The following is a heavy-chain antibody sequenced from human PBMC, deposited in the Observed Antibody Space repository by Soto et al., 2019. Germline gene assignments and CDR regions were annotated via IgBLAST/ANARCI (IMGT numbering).Heavy chain of an antibody. CDR3: ARGTYSSLGGYYYYYYGMDV. D-gene: IGHD6-6*01. CDR2: INHSGST. J-gene: IGHJ6*02. V-gene: IGHV4-34*01. Sequence: SETLSLTCAVYGGSFSGYYWSWIRQPPGKGLEWIGEINHSGSTNYNPSLKSRVTISVDTSKNQFSLKLSSVTAADTAVYYCARGTYSSLGGYYYYYYGMDVWGQGTTVTVSS. CDR1: GGSFSGYY.